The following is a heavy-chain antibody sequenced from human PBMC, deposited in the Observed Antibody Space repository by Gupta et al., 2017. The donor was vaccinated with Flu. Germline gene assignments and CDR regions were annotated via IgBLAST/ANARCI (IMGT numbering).Heavy chain of an antibody. CDR3: ARGGEYQLLFFPHSYYYGMDV. CDR2: ISAYNGNT. CDR1: GYTFTSYG. Sequence: QVQLVQSGAEVKKPGASVKVSCKASGYTFTSYGISWVRQAPGQGLEWMGWISAYNGNTNYAQKLQGRGTMTTDTSTSTAYMELRSLRSDDTAVYYCARGGEYQLLFFPHSYYYGMDVWGQGTTVTVSS. D-gene: IGHD2-2*01. J-gene: IGHJ6*02. V-gene: IGHV1-18*01.